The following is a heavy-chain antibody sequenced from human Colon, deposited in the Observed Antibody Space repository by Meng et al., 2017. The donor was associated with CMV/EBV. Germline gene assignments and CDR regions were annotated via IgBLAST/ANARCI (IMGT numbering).Heavy chain of an antibody. Sequence: QVQLQESGPGLVEPSPXLSLTCTXSGGSMSSGNYYWSWIRQPPGKGLEWIGYIHHSGSAYYNPSLKSRVSISVDTSKNQFSLNLNSMTAADTAVYYCASFDHIPRRNYFDYWGQGTLVTVSS. J-gene: IGHJ4*02. CDR1: GGSMSSGNYY. CDR2: IHHSGSA. D-gene: IGHD2-21*01. CDR3: ASFDHIPRRNYFDY. V-gene: IGHV4-30-4*01.